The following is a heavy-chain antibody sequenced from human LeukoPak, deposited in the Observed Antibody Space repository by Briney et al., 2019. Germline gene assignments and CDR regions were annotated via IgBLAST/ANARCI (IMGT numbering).Heavy chain of an antibody. D-gene: IGHD5-18*01. CDR1: GGSISNYY. V-gene: IGHV4-59*01. J-gene: IGHJ6*03. CDR2: IYYSGST. Sequence: SETLSLTCTVSGGSISNYYWSWIRQPPGKGLEWIGYIYYSGSTNYNPSLKSRVTISVDLSKNQFSLKLSSVATADTAVYYCARTTEGGYTYDYFYYYYMDVWGKGTTVTISS. CDR3: ARTTEGGYTYDYFYYYYMDV.